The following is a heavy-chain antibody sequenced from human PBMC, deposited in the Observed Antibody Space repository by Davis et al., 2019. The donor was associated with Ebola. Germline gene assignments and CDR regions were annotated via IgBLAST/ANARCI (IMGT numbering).Heavy chain of an antibody. CDR3: ARVTISIFGVYSYYHMDV. CDR2: LNHSGST. V-gene: IGHV4-34*01. Sequence: MPSETLSLTCAVYGGSFSGYYWSWIRQPPGKGLEWIGELNHSGSTHYNPSLKSRVTMSVDTSKNQFSLRLSSVTAADTALYYCARVTISIFGVYSYYHMDVWGKGTAVTVSS. CDR1: GGSFSGYY. J-gene: IGHJ6*03. D-gene: IGHD3-3*02.